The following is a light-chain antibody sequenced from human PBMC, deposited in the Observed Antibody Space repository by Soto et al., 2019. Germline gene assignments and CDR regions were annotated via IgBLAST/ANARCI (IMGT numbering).Light chain of an antibody. Sequence: QSVLTXPASVSGSPGQSITISCTGTSSDVGAYNYVSWYQQHPGKAPKLIIFEVSNRPSGVSNRFSGSKSGNTASLTISGLQAEDEADYYCNSYTTSSTYVFGTGTKVTVL. J-gene: IGLJ1*01. V-gene: IGLV2-14*01. CDR2: EVS. CDR1: SSDVGAYNY. CDR3: NSYTTSSTYV.